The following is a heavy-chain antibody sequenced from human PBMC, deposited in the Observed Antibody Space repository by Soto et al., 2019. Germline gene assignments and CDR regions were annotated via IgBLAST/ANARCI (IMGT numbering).Heavy chain of an antibody. V-gene: IGHV3-48*02. CDR1: GFTFSSYA. CDR2: ISSSSSTI. D-gene: IGHD2-15*01. CDR3: ASGLGARWRL. J-gene: IGHJ4*02. Sequence: PGGSLRLSCAASGFTFSSYAMSWVRQAPGKGLEWVSYISSSSSTIYYADSVKGRFTISRDNAKNSLYLQMNSLRDEDTAVYYCASGLGARWRLWGQGTLVTVSS.